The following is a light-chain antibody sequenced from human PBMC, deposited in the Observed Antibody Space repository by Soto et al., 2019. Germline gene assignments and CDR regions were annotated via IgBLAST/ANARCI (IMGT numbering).Light chain of an antibody. CDR2: EAS. J-gene: IGKJ2*01. Sequence: DIQMTQSPSSLSASVGDRVTITCRASQTISSYLNWYQQKPGKAPKLLIYEASTLQSGVPSRFSGSGSGTDFTLTICSLQPEDFATYYCQQSYSTPPYTFSQGTTLEIK. CDR1: QTISSY. V-gene: IGKV1-39*01. CDR3: QQSYSTPPYT.